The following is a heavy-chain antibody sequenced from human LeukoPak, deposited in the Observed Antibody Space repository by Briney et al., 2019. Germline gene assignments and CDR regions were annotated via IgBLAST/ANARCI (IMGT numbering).Heavy chain of an antibody. D-gene: IGHD3-10*01. J-gene: IGHJ4*02. CDR3: ARGPRYYGSGSYPPDY. CDR2: INSDGSST. V-gene: IGHV3-74*01. Sequence: GGSLRLSCAASGFTFSSYWMHWVRQAPGKGLVWVSRINSDGSSTSYADSVKGRFTISRDNAKNTLYLQMNSLRAEGTAVYYCARGPRYYGSGSYPPDYWGQGTLVTVSS. CDR1: GFTFSSYW.